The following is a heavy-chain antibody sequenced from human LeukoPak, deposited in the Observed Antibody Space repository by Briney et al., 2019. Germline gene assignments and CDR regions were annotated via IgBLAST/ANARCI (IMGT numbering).Heavy chain of an antibody. CDR1: GYIFTTYG. V-gene: IGHV1-18*01. CDR3: ARRQYQLLSFVFDY. J-gene: IGHJ4*02. Sequence: ASVKVSCKASGYIFTTYGINWVRQAPGQGLEWVGWISAYNRNAEYAQKFEGRVTVTTDTSTTTAYLELRSLRSDDTAVYYCARRQYQLLSFVFDYWGQGTLVTVSS. D-gene: IGHD2-2*01. CDR2: ISAYNRNA.